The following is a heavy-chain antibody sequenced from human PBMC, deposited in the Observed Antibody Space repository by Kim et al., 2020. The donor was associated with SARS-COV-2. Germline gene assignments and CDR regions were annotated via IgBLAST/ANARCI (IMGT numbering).Heavy chain of an antibody. CDR1: GDSITSSGYY. CDR3: ARQLDLNGWLCYFDY. J-gene: IGHJ4*02. D-gene: IGHD6-19*01. V-gene: IGHV4-39*01. Sequence: SETLSLTCTVSGDSITSSGYYWGWIRQPPGKGLEWIATLYSSGGTYYNPSLKSRITISVDTPKNQFSLKLSSVTAADTAIYYCARQLDLNGWLCYFDYWGQGTLVTVSS. CDR2: LYSSGGT.